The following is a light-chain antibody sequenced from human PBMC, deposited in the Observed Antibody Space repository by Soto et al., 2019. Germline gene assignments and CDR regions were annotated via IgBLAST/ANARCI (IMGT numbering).Light chain of an antibody. CDR1: QSVSTSY. J-gene: IGKJ1*01. V-gene: IGKV3-20*01. CDR3: QQYGSSPRT. Sequence: EIVLTQSPGTLSLSPGDRATLSCRASQSVSTSYLAWYQQKPGQAPRLLIYGASSRATGIPDRFSGSGSGTDFTLTISRLAPEDFAVYYCQQYGSSPRTFGQGTKVEIK. CDR2: GAS.